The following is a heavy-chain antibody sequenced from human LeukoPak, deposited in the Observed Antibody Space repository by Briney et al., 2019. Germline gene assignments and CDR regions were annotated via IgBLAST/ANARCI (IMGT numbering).Heavy chain of an antibody. CDR1: GGTFSSYA. CDR3: AREMVLYSSSFGWFDP. CDR2: IIPILGTA. Sequence: ASVKVSCKASGGTFSSYAISWVRQAPGQGLEWMGGIIPILGTANYAQKFQGRVTITADESTSTAYMELSSLRSEDTAVYYCAREMVLYSSSFGWFDPWGQGTLVTVSS. J-gene: IGHJ5*02. V-gene: IGHV1-69*13. D-gene: IGHD6-13*01.